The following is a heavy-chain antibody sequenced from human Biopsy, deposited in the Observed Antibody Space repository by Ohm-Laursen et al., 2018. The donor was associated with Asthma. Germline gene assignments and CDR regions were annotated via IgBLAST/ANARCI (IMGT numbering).Heavy chain of an antibody. V-gene: IGHV4-39*01. CDR2: IYYSGST. CDR3: VSPPGY. CDR1: GGSISSSSYY. J-gene: IGHJ4*02. Sequence: TLSLTCTVSGGSISSSSYYWGWIRRPPGKELEFIGTIYYSGSTYYNPSLKSRVTLSVDASKNQFSLKLTSVTAADTAVYYCVSPPGYWGQGTRVTVSS.